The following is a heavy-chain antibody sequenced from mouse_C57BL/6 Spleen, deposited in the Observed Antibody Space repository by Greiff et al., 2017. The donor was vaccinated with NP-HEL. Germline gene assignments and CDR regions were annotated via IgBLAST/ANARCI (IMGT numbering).Heavy chain of an antibody. CDR1: GYTFTDYY. CDR2: INPNNGGT. D-gene: IGHD4-1*01. Sequence: EVQLQQSGPELVKPGASVKISCKASGYTFTDYYMNWVKQSHGKSLEWIGDINPNNGGTSYNQKFKGKATLTVDKSSSTAYMELRSLTSEDSAVYYCARRGKLGPGWYFDYWGQGTTLTVSS. V-gene: IGHV1-26*01. J-gene: IGHJ2*01. CDR3: ARRGKLGPGWYFDY.